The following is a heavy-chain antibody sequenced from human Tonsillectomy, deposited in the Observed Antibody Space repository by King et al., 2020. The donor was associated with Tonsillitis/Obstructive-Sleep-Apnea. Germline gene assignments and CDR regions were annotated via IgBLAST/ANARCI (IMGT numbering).Heavy chain of an antibody. Sequence: VQLVESGGGVVQPGRSLRLSCAASGFTFSSFGMHWVRQAPGKGLEWVAVISYDGSSKYYADSVKGRLTISRDNSKSTLYLQMNSLRAEDSAVDYCAKTEDFWSAYYTPERCYYMDVWRRGPTVIVSS. J-gene: IGHJ6*03. CDR1: GFTFSSFG. D-gene: IGHD3-3*01. V-gene: IGHV3-30*18. CDR3: AKTEDFWSAYYTPERCYYMDV. CDR2: ISYDGSSK.